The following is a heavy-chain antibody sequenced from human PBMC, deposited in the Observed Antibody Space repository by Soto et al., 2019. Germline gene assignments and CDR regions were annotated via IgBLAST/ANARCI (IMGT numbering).Heavy chain of an antibody. Sequence: PXVSLRLSCVASGFTFSNAWMSWVRQAPGKGLEWVGRIKSKTDGGTTDYAAPVKGRFTISRDDSKNTLYLQMNSLKTEDTAVYYCTTEWLLDAFDICGQRTMVTVSS. CDR1: GFTFSNAW. J-gene: IGHJ3*02. D-gene: IGHD5-12*01. CDR3: TTEWLLDAFDI. CDR2: IKSKTDGGTT. V-gene: IGHV3-15*01.